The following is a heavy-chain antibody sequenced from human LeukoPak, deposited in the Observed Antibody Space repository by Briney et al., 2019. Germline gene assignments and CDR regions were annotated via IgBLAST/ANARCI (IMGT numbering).Heavy chain of an antibody. CDR2: IRHDGSNK. D-gene: IGHD5-24*01. J-gene: IGHJ4*02. V-gene: IGHV3-30*02. CDR3: ARPLHRTVEMAFFDY. CDR1: GFTFSSYG. Sequence: GGSLRLSCAASGFTFSSYGMHWVRQAPGKGLEWVAFIRHDGSNKYYADSVKGRFTISRDNSKNTLYLQMNSLRAEDTAVYYCARPLHRTVEMAFFDYWGQGTLVTVSS.